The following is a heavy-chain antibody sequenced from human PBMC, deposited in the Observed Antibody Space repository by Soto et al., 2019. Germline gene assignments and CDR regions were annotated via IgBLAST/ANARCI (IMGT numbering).Heavy chain of an antibody. CDR3: ARGQLERLPHFDY. Sequence: KASETLSLTCTVSGGSISSGGYYWSWIRQHPGKGLEWIGYIYYSGSTYYNPSLKSRVTISVDTSKNQFSLKLSSVTAADTAVYYCARGQLERLPHFDYWGQGTLVTVSS. D-gene: IGHD1-1*01. V-gene: IGHV4-31*03. CDR1: GGSISSGGYY. J-gene: IGHJ4*02. CDR2: IYYSGST.